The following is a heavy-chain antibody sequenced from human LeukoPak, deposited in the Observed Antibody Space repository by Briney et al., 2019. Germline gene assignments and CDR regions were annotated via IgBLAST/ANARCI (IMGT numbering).Heavy chain of an antibody. D-gene: IGHD3-10*01. CDR3: ARVPEASGSLDQ. J-gene: IGHJ5*02. CDR2: INPSGGST. Sequence: ASVKVSCKASGYTFISYYMHWVRQAPGQGLGWMGIINPSGGSTSYAQKFQGRVTMTRDTSTSTVYMELSSLRSEDTAVYYCARVPEASGSLDQWGQGTLVTVSS. CDR1: GYTFISYY. V-gene: IGHV1-46*01.